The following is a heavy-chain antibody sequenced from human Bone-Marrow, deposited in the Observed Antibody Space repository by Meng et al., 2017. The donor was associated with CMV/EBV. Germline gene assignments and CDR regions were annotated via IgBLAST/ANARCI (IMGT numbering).Heavy chain of an antibody. Sequence: SDTLSFTCAVHGGSFSGYYWSGIRQPPGKGLEWIGEINHSGSTNYNPSLKSRVTISVDTSKNQFSLKLSSVTAADTAVYYCASWSEGGYGNWGQGTLVTVSS. CDR2: INHSGST. CDR1: GGSFSGYY. CDR3: ASWSEGGYGN. V-gene: IGHV4-34*01. J-gene: IGHJ4*02. D-gene: IGHD4-17*01.